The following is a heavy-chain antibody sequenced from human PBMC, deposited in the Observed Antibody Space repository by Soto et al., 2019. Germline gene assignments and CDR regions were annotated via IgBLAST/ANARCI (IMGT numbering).Heavy chain of an antibody. V-gene: IGHV4-39*01. CDR1: GGSISSSSYY. J-gene: IGHJ4*02. Sequence: SETLSLTCTVSGGSISSSSYYWGWIRQPPGKGLEWIGSIYYSGSTYYNPSLKSRVTISVDTSKNQFSLKLSSVTAADTAVYYCARGARITIFGVVINPFDYWGQGTLVTVSS. CDR3: ARGARITIFGVVINPFDY. D-gene: IGHD3-3*01. CDR2: IYYSGST.